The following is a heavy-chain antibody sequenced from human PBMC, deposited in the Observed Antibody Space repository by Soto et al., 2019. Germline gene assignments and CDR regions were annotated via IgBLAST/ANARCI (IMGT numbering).Heavy chain of an antibody. J-gene: IGHJ3*02. V-gene: IGHV4-59*01. CDR3: AREGGPDAFDI. CDR2: IYYSGST. D-gene: IGHD1-26*01. CDR1: GGSISSYY. Sequence: QVQLQESGPGLVKPSETLSLTCTVSGGSISSYYWSWIRQPPGKGLEWIGYIYYSGSTNYNPSLKSRVTISVDTSKNQFSLKLSSVTAADTAAYYCAREGGPDAFDIWGQGTMVTVSS.